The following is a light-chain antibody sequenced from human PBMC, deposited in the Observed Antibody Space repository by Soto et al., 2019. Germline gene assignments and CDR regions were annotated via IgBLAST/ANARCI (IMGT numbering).Light chain of an antibody. Sequence: QSVLTQPASVSGSPGQSLTISWTGTSSDVGAYDYVSWYQQHPDKAPKLMIYEVSNRPSGLSNRFSASKSVNTATLTTSGLPADDEADYYCSSYTSSSTRVFGSGTTVTVL. CDR1: SSDVGAYDY. V-gene: IGLV2-14*03. CDR2: EVS. CDR3: SSYTSSSTRV. J-gene: IGLJ1*01.